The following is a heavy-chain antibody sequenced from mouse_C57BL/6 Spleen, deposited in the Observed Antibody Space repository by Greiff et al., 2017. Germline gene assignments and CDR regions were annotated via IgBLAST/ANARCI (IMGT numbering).Heavy chain of an antibody. D-gene: IGHD1-1*02. V-gene: IGHV1-80*01. J-gene: IGHJ1*03. Sequence: QVQLQQSGAELVKPGASVKISCKASGYAFSSYWMNWVKQRPGKGLEWIGQIYPGDGDTNYNGKFKGKATLTADKSSSTAYMQRSSLTSEDSAVDFCARVSYGPRYFDVWGTGTTVTVSS. CDR1: GYAFSSYW. CDR2: IYPGDGDT. CDR3: ARVSYGPRYFDV.